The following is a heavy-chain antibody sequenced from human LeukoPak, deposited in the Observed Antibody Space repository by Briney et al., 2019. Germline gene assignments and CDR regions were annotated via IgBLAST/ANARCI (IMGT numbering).Heavy chain of an antibody. J-gene: IGHJ4*02. D-gene: IGHD3-10*01. CDR3: ATNSRSMVRGVLGYYFDY. CDR1: GFTFSSYA. V-gene: IGHV3-23*01. CDR2: ISGSGGST. Sequence: PGGSLRLSCAASGFTFSSYAMSWVRQAPGKGLEWVSAISGSGGSTYYADSVKGRFTISRDNSKNTLYLQMNSLRAEDTAVYYCATNSRSMVRGVLGYYFDYWGQGTLDTVSS.